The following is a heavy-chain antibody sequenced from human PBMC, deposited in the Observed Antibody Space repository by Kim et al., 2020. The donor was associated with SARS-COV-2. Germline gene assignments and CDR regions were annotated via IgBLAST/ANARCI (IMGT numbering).Heavy chain of an antibody. J-gene: IGHJ4*02. D-gene: IGHD3-16*01. V-gene: IGHV4-34*01. CDR3: ARGLWGERELDYFDY. Sequence: SETLSLTCAVYGGSFSGYYWSWIRQPPGKGLEWIGEINHSGSTNYNPSLKSRVTISVDTSKNQFSLKLSSVTAADTAVYYCARGLWGERELDYFDYWGQGTLVTVSS. CDR1: GGSFSGYY. CDR2: INHSGST.